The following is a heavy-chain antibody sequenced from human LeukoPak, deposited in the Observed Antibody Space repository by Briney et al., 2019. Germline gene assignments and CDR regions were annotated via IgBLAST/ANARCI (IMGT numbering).Heavy chain of an antibody. Sequence: SGPTLVNPTQTLTLTCTFSGFSISTSGVGVGWIRQPPGKALEWLALIYWDDDKRYSPSLKSRLTITKDTSKNQVVLTMTNMDPVDTATYSCAHRLGDYYESSDHYSRWFDPWGQGILVTVSS. V-gene: IGHV2-5*02. CDR3: AHRLGDYYESSDHYSRWFDP. D-gene: IGHD3-22*01. CDR1: GFSISTSGVG. CDR2: IYWDDDK. J-gene: IGHJ5*02.